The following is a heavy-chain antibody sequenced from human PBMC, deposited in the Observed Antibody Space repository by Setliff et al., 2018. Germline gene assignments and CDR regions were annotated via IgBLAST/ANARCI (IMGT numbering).Heavy chain of an antibody. CDR3: ARGDELGLDM. CDR1: GGSINNYY. V-gene: IGHV4-4*07. Sequence: SETLSLTCTVSGGSINNYYWSWIRQPAGKGLEWIGRVYSNVGTNFNPSLKSRVTISLDTSKNQFSLRLTSVTAADTAVYYCARGDELGLDMWGQGTRVTVSS. D-gene: IGHD3-3*02. J-gene: IGHJ3*02. CDR2: VYSNVGT.